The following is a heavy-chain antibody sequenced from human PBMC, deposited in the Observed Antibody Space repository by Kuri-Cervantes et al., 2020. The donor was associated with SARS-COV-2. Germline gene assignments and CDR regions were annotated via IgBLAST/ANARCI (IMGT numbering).Heavy chain of an antibody. V-gene: IGHV3-11*04. Sequence: GGSLRLSCTASGFIFSDFYMTWIRQAPGKGLEWISSIGPSGTTKYYADSVKGRFTISRDNAKNSLYLQMNSLRAEDTAVYYCATPRRYSGYDFDYWGQGTLVTVSS. CDR2: IGPSGTTK. CDR1: GFIFSDFY. D-gene: IGHD5-12*01. CDR3: ATPRRYSGYDFDY. J-gene: IGHJ4*02.